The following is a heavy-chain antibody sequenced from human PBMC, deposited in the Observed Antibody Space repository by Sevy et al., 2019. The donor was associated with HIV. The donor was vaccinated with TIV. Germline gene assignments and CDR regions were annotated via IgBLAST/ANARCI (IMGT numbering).Heavy chain of an antibody. V-gene: IGHV4-30-4*01. J-gene: IGHJ5*02. CDR2: IYYSGIT. CDR3: AGYCISTSPHNWFDP. D-gene: IGHD2-2*01. Sequence: SETLSLTCTVSGGSISSGDYYWSWMRQPPGKGLEWIGYIYYSGITYYNPSLKSRVTISVDTVRSQFSLKLGSVTAAETAVYYCAGYCISTSPHNWFDPWGQGTLVTVSS. CDR1: GGSISSGDYY.